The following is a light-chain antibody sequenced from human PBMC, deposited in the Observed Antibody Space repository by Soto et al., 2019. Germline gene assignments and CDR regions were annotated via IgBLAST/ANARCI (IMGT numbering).Light chain of an antibody. CDR3: SSHTSSSTFV. J-gene: IGLJ1*01. Sequence: QSALTQPPSVSGSPGQSVSISCTGTSSDVGSNNRVSWYQQHPGTAPKLMIYGVSNRPSGVPDRFSGSKSGNTASLTISGLQAEDEADYYCSSHTSSSTFVFGTGTKLTVL. V-gene: IGLV2-18*02. CDR1: SSDVGSNNR. CDR2: GVS.